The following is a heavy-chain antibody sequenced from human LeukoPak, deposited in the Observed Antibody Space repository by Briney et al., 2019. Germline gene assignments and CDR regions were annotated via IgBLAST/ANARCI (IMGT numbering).Heavy chain of an antibody. Sequence: GASVKVSCKASGYTFTSYDINWVRQATGRGLEWMGWMNPNSGNTGYAQKFQGRVTITRNTSISTAYMELSSLRSEDTAVYYCARGLRSHIAAAGKRYYFDYWGQGTLVTVSS. D-gene: IGHD6-13*01. CDR3: ARGLRSHIAAAGKRYYFDY. J-gene: IGHJ4*02. CDR2: MNPNSGNT. V-gene: IGHV1-8*03. CDR1: GYTFTSYD.